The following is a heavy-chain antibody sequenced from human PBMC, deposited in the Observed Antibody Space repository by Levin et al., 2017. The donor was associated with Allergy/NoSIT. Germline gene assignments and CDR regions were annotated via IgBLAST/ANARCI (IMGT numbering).Heavy chain of an antibody. J-gene: IGHJ6*02. Sequence: PGGSLRLSCAASGFTFRRNAMTWVRQAPGKGLEWVSSISGDGVGGTFYADSVKGRFTISRDDSKNTLYLQMNSLRAEDTAVYYAMGRVFGDVSSIPAWGQGTTVTVSS. CDR1: GFTFRRNA. D-gene: IGHD3-10*01. CDR2: ISGDGVGGT. V-gene: IGHV3-23*01. CDR3: MGRVFGDVSSIPA.